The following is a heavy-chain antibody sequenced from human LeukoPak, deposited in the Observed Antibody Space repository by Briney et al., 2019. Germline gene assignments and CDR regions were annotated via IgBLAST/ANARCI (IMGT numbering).Heavy chain of an antibody. J-gene: IGHJ5*02. CDR1: EFTFSNYA. V-gene: IGHV3-23*01. D-gene: IGHD1-14*01. Sequence: GGSVRLSCAASEFTFSNYAMNWVRQAPGKGLEWVSGISGGGVRAYYADSVKGRFTISRDNSKNTLYPQMDSLRAEDTALYYCAKGSGINHYHWIDPWGQGTLVTVCS. CDR2: ISGGGVRA. CDR3: AKGSGINHYHWIDP.